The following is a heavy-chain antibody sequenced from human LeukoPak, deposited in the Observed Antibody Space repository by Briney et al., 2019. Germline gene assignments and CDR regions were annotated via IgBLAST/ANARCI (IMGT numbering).Heavy chain of an antibody. CDR2: IYYSGST. Sequence: PSETLSLTCTVSGGSISSSGYYWGWIRQPPGKGLEWIGSIYYSGSTNYNPSLKSRVTISVDTSKNQFSLKLSSVTAADTAVYYCARERDDYVWGSYRLIYFDYWGQGTLVTVSS. J-gene: IGHJ4*02. D-gene: IGHD3-16*02. CDR3: ARERDDYVWGSYRLIYFDY. CDR1: GGSISSSGYY. V-gene: IGHV4-39*07.